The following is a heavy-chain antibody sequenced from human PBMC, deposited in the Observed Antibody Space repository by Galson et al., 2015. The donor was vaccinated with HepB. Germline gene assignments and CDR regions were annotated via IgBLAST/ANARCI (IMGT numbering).Heavy chain of an antibody. V-gene: IGHV6-1*01. Sequence: ISGDSVSSNSAAWNWIRQSPSRGLEWLGRTYYRSKWYNEYALSVKSRISINPDTPKNQFSLQLKSVTPEDTAVYYCAASEVPGTDAFDIWGQGTMVTVSS. D-gene: IGHD1-1*01. CDR2: TYYRSKWYN. CDR1: GDSVSSNSAA. CDR3: AASEVPGTDAFDI. J-gene: IGHJ3*02.